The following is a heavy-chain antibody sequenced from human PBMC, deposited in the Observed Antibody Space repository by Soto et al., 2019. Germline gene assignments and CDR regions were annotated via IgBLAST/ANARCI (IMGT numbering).Heavy chain of an antibody. V-gene: IGHV3-7*02. Sequence: EVQLVESGGGLVQPGGSLRLSCAASGFTFSSYWMNWVRQAPGKGLEWVANIKQDGTAKYYVDSVKDRFTISRDNAKSSLHLQLNSLRADDTSVYYCAAGTGWFILDWGQGTLVTVSS. J-gene: IGHJ4*02. CDR2: IKQDGTAK. D-gene: IGHD6-19*01. CDR1: GFTFSSYW. CDR3: AAGTGWFILD.